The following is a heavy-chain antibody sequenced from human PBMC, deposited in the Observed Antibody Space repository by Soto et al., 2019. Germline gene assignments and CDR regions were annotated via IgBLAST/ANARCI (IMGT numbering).Heavy chain of an antibody. V-gene: IGHV3-30-3*01. J-gene: IGHJ6*02. CDR3: ARGGRDGYSSDYYYYDGMDV. CDR1: GFTFSSYA. D-gene: IGHD4-4*01. CDR2: ISYDGSNK. Sequence: QVQLVESGGGVVQPGRSLRLSCAASGFTFSSYAMHWVRQAPGKGLEWVAVISYDGSNKYYADSVKGRFTISRDNSKNTQYLQMNSLRAEDTAVYDCARGGRDGYSSDYYYYDGMDVWGQGTTVTVSS.